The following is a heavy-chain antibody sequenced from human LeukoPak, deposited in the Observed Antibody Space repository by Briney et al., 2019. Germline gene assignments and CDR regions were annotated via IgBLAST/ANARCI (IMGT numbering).Heavy chain of an antibody. CDR3: ARWGLAYTIDF. CDR1: GFSFSTYW. Sequence: GGSLRLSCAASGFSFSTYWMAWVRQAPGKGLEWVANINPGAGEKYYVDSVKGRFTISRDDAKTLLSRQMANLRVEDTAVYSCARWGLAYTIDFWGQGTLVTVSS. V-gene: IGHV3-7*01. D-gene: IGHD2-21*01. J-gene: IGHJ4*02. CDR2: INPGAGEK.